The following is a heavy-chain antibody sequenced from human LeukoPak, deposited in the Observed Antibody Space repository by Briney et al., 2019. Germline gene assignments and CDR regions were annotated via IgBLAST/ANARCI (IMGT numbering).Heavy chain of an antibody. V-gene: IGHV4-59*08. D-gene: IGHD7-27*01. CDR2: IYYSGST. Sequence: SETLSLTCTVSGGSISSYYWSWIRQPPGKGLEWIGYIYYSGSTYYNPSLRSRVTISVDTSKNQFSLKLSSVTAADTAVYYCASQLGLDAFDIWGQGTMVTVSS. J-gene: IGHJ3*02. CDR1: GGSISSYY. CDR3: ASQLGLDAFDI.